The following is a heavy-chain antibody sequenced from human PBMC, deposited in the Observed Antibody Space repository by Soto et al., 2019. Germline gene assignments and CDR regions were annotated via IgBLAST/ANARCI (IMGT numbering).Heavy chain of an antibody. D-gene: IGHD3-10*01. CDR2: IDPSDSYT. J-gene: IGHJ6*02. V-gene: IGHV5-10-1*01. CDR1: GYSFTSYW. Sequence: GESLKISCKGSGYSFTSYWISWVRQMPGKGLEWMGRIDPSDSYTNYSPSFQGHVTISADKSISTAYLQWSSLKASDTAMYYCARPHYGSGTYYYYGMDVWGQGTTVTVSS. CDR3: ARPHYGSGTYYYYGMDV.